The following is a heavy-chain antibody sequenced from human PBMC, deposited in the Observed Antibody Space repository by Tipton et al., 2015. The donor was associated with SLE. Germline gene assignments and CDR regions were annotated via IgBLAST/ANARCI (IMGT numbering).Heavy chain of an antibody. CDR1: GGSISSGGYY. CDR2: IYYSGST. Sequence: TLSLTCTVSGGSISSGGYYWSWIRQHPGKGLEWIGYIYYSGSTYYNPSLKSRVTISVDTSKNQFSLKLSSVTAADTAVYYCARDTTGAFDIWGQGTTVTVSS. V-gene: IGHV4-31*03. D-gene: IGHD1-14*01. CDR3: ARDTTGAFDI. J-gene: IGHJ3*02.